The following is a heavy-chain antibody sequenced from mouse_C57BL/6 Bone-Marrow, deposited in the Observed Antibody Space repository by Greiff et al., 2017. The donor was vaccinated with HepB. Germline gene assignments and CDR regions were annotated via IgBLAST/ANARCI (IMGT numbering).Heavy chain of an antibody. CDR1: GYTFTSYW. CDR2: IYPGSGST. Sequence: QVQLQQPGAELVKPGASVKMSCKASGYTFTSYWITWVKQRPGQCLEWIGDIYPGSGSTNYNEKFKSKATLTVDTSSSTAYMQLSSLTSEDSAVYYCARREIYYGNYFFDYWGQGTTLTVSS. D-gene: IGHD2-1*01. CDR3: ARREIYYGNYFFDY. V-gene: IGHV1-55*01. J-gene: IGHJ2*01.